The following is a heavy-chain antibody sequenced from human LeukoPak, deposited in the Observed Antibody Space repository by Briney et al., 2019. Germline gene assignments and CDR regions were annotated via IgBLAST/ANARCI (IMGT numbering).Heavy chain of an antibody. Sequence: SETLSLTCTASGGSISSYYWSWIRQPPGKGLEWIGYIYYSGNPYYNPSLKTRVTISVDTSKNQFSLKLSSVTAADTAVYYCARDRTDYEAFDYWGQGTLVTVSS. CDR3: ARDRTDYEAFDY. CDR2: IYYSGNP. J-gene: IGHJ4*02. D-gene: IGHD4-17*01. CDR1: GGSISSYY. V-gene: IGHV4-59*12.